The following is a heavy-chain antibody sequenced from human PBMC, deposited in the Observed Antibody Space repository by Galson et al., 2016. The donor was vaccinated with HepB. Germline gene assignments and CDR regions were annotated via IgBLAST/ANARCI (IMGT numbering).Heavy chain of an antibody. J-gene: IGHJ6*02. D-gene: IGHD3-3*01. CDR2: IGRSGSTI. Sequence: SLRLSCAASGFTFSSYEMNWVRQAPGKGLEWVGDIGRSGSTINYAESVKGRFTISRDNAKNSLYLQMNSLRAEDLAVYYCAKGLSYDFWRPRPQYHGMDVWGQGTTVTVSS. CDR3: AKGLSYDFWRPRPQYHGMDV. CDR1: GFTFSSYE. V-gene: IGHV3-48*03.